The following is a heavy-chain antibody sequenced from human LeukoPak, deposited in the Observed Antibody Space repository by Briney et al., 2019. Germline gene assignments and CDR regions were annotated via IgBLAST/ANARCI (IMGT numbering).Heavy chain of an antibody. Sequence: ASVKVSRKASGYTFTGYYMHWVRQAPGQGLEWMGWINPNSGGTNYAQKFQGRVTMTRDTSISTAYMELSRLRSDDTAVYYCARDSEGYYDILTGYSINWFDPWGQGTLVTVSS. CDR2: INPNSGGT. D-gene: IGHD3-9*01. CDR1: GYTFTGYY. J-gene: IGHJ5*02. V-gene: IGHV1-2*02. CDR3: ARDSEGYYDILTGYSINWFDP.